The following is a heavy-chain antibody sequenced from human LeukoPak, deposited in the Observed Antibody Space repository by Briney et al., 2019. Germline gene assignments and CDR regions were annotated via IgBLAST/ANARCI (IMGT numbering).Heavy chain of an antibody. V-gene: IGHV3-23*01. CDR2: ISGSGGST. CDR3: AKDREQQLASVDY. D-gene: IGHD6-13*01. J-gene: IGHJ4*02. Sequence: GGSLRLSCAASGFTFSSYSMNWIRQAPGKGLEWVSAISGSGGSTYYADSVKGRFTISRDNSKNTLYLQMNSLRAEDTAVYYCAKDREQQLASVDYWGQGTLVTVSS. CDR1: GFTFSSYS.